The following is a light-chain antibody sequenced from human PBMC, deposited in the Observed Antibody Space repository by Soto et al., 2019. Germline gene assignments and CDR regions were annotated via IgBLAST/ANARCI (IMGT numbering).Light chain of an antibody. CDR2: RNN. CDR3: AAWDDSLSGYV. CDR1: SSNIGDNY. Sequence: QPVLTQPPSASGTPGQKVTISCSGSSSNIGDNYVYWHQQLPGTAPKLLIYRNNQRPSGVPDRFSGSESGTSASLAISGLRSEDEADYYCAAWDDSLSGYVFGPGTQLTVL. V-gene: IGLV1-47*01. J-gene: IGLJ1*01.